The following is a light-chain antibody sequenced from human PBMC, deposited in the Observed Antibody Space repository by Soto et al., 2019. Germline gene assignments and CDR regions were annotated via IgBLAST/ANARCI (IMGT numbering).Light chain of an antibody. CDR1: RSNIGTNT. CDR3: SAWDDSLNRPV. V-gene: IGLV1-44*01. CDR2: DNY. Sequence: QSVLTQAPSASGAPGQRVTMSCSGSRSNIGTNTVNWYQQRPGTPPKFLIYDNYRRPSGVPDRFSGSQSGTSASLAINRLQSEDEAYYYCSAWDDSLNRPVFGGGTKLTVL. J-gene: IGLJ2*01.